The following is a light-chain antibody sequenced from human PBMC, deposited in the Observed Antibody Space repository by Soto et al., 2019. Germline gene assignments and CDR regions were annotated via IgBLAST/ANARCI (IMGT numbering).Light chain of an antibody. CDR3: QQYNNWPAT. Sequence: EIVMTQSPATLSVSPGERATLSCRASQSVSSNLAGYQQKPGQAPRLLIYGASTRATGIPARFSGSGSGTEFTLTNSSLQSEDFAVYYCQQYNNWPATFGGGTKVEIK. CDR1: QSVSSN. J-gene: IGKJ4*01. V-gene: IGKV3-15*01. CDR2: GAS.